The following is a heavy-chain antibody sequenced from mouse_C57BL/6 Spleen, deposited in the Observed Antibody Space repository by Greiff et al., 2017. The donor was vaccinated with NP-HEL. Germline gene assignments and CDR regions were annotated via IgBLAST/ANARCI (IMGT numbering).Heavy chain of an antibody. J-gene: IGHJ4*01. V-gene: IGHV1-42*01. CDR1: GYSFTGYY. CDR3: ADSYYSNYDYYAMDY. CDR2: INPSTGGT. D-gene: IGHD2-5*01. Sequence: EVQLQQSGPELVKPGASVKISCKASGYSFTGYYMNWVKQSPEKSLEWIGEINPSTGGTTYNQKFKAKATLTVDKSSSTAYMQLKSLTSEDSAVYYCADSYYSNYDYYAMDYWGQGTSVTVSS.